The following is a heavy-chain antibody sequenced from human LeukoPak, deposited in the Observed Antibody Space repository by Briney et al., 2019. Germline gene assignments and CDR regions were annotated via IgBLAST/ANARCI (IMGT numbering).Heavy chain of an antibody. CDR3: ARLKDIGVLPGTPYFDY. D-gene: IGHD2-2*01. CDR2: IYYSGSA. CDR1: GGSISSSSYY. Sequence: SETLSLTCTVSGGSISSSSYYWGWVRQPPGKGLEWIGNIYYSGSAYYNPSLKSRVTISVDTSKNQFSLKLSSVTAADTAVYYCARLKDIGVLPGTPYFDYWCQGTLVTVSS. V-gene: IGHV4-39*01. J-gene: IGHJ4*02.